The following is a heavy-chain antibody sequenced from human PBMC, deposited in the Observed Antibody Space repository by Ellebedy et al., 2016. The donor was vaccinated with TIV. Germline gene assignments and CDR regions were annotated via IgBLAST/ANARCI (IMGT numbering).Heavy chain of an antibody. D-gene: IGHD3-16*02. J-gene: IGHJ6*02. CDR2: ISAYNGNT. Sequence: AASVKVSCKASGYTFTGYGISWVRQAPGQGLEWMGWISAYNGNTNYAQKLQGRVTMTTDTSTSTAYMELRSLRSDDTAVYYCARDFMITFGGVIVQPYDYYGMDVWGQGTTVTVSS. CDR1: GYTFTGYG. V-gene: IGHV1-18*01. CDR3: ARDFMITFGGVIVQPYDYYGMDV.